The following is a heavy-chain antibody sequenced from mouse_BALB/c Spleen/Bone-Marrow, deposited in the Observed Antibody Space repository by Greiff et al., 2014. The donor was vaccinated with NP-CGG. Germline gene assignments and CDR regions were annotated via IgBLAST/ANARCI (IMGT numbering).Heavy chain of an antibody. Sequence: VQLKESGGGLVQPGGSLKLSCAASGFDFSRYWMSWVRQAPGKGLEWIGEISPDSSTINHTPSLKDKFIISRDNAKNTLYLQMSKVRSEDTALYYCARLYYYGNFDYWGQGTTLTVSS. V-gene: IGHV4-1*02. CDR2: ISPDSSTI. CDR1: GFDFSRYW. J-gene: IGHJ2*01. CDR3: ARLYYYGNFDY. D-gene: IGHD1-1*01.